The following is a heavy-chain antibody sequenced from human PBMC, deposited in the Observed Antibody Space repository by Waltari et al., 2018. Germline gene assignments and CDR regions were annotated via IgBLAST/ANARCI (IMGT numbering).Heavy chain of an antibody. CDR1: GCSSNPYY. J-gene: IGHJ4*02. CDR2: IYTSGTT. V-gene: IGHV4-4*07. CDR3: AAEGDNSDFDY. Sequence: QVQLQESGPGLVKPSETLSLTCAVPGCSSNPYYLSWIRQPAGKGLEWIGRIYTSGTTSYSPSLESRVTMSIDTSKNHFSLKVTSVTAADAAVYYCAAEGDNSDFDYWGQGVLVTVSS. D-gene: IGHD2-21*01.